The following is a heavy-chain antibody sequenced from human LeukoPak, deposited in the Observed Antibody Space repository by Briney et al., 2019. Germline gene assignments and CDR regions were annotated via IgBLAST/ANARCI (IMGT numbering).Heavy chain of an antibody. CDR1: GYTFTGYY. CDR3: ATNILVRDIINWFDP. V-gene: IGHV1-2*02. Sequence: ASVKVSCNASGYTFTGYYMHWVRQAPGQGLEWMGCINPNSGGTNYSQKFQGRGTMTRDTSISTAYMELSRLRPDDTALYYCATNILVRDIINWFDPWGQGTLVPVS. J-gene: IGHJ5*02. D-gene: IGHD3-10*01. CDR2: INPNSGGT.